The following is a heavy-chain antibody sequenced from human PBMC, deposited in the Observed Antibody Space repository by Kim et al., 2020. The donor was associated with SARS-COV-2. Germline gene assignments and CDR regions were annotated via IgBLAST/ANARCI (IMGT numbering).Heavy chain of an antibody. CDR3: AKDPQEYSSAGYWFDP. V-gene: IGHV3-23*01. D-gene: IGHD6-6*01. CDR2: ISGSGGST. J-gene: IGHJ5*02. Sequence: GGSLRLSCAASGFTFSSYAMSWVRQAPGKGLEWVSAISGSGGSTYYADSVKGRFTISRDNSKNTLYLQMNSLRAEDTAVYYCAKDPQEYSSAGYWFDPWGQGTLVTVSS. CDR1: GFTFSSYA.